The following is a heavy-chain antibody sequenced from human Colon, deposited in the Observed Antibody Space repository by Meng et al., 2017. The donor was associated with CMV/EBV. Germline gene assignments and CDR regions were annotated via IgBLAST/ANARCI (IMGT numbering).Heavy chain of an antibody. Sequence: LKISCAASGFTFSSYEMNWVRQAPGKGLEWVSYISSSGSTIYYADSVKGRFTISRDNAKNSLYLQMNSLKASDTAVYYCARPRESSGYHSIFDLWGQGTQVTVSS. CDR1: GFTFSSYE. CDR2: ISSSGSTI. V-gene: IGHV3-48*03. D-gene: IGHD3-22*01. CDR3: ARPRESSGYHSIFDL. J-gene: IGHJ4*02.